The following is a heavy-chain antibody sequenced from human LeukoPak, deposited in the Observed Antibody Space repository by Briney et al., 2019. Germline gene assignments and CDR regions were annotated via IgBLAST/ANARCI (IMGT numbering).Heavy chain of an antibody. Sequence: GGSLRLSCAASGFTFSNAWMSWVRQAPGKGLEWVGRIKSKTDGGTTDYAAPVKGRFTISRDDSKNTLYLQMNNLKTEDTAVYYCTTETYYDILTGYYSWGQGTLVTVSS. CDR2: IKSKTDGGTT. CDR3: TTETYYDILTGYYS. CDR1: GFTFSNAW. J-gene: IGHJ5*02. D-gene: IGHD3-9*01. V-gene: IGHV3-15*01.